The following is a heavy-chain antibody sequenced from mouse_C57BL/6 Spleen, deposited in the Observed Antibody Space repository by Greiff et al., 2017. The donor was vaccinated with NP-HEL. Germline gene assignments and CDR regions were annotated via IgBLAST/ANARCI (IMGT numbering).Heavy chain of an antibody. Sequence: VQLKESGPGMVKPSQSLSLTCTVTGYSITSGYDWHWIRHFPGNKLEWMGYISYSGSTNYNPSLKSRISITHDTSKNHFFLKLNSVTTEDTATYYCARGEYSNYFDYWGQGTTLTVSS. CDR2: ISYSGST. V-gene: IGHV3-1*01. CDR3: ARGEYSNYFDY. J-gene: IGHJ2*01. CDR1: GYSITSGYD. D-gene: IGHD2-5*01.